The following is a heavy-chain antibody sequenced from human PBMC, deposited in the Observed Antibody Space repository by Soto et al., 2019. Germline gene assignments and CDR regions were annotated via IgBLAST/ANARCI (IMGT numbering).Heavy chain of an antibody. D-gene: IGHD2-21*02. CDR1: VCTVSSNY. Sequence: VGSLRLSCASSVCTVSSNYMSCVRQSPGKGLEWVSVIYSGGSTYYADSVKGRFTISRDNSKNTLYLQMNSLRDEDTAVYYCMVRGGDGGGVVGYGMEVWGQGTTVSVS. J-gene: IGHJ6*01. V-gene: IGHV3-53*01. CDR2: IYSGGST. CDR3: MVRGGDGGGVVGYGMEV.